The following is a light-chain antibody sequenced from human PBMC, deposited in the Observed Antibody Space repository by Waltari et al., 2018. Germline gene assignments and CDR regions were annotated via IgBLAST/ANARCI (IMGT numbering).Light chain of an antibody. V-gene: IGKV1-5*03. J-gene: IGKJ1*01. CDR1: ENALRY. Sequence: DIQMTQSPSTLSASLGDTVTITCRSSENALRYFAWYQQRPGKAPKLLIYSAANLEIGVSSRFSGRGSGTDFTLTINNLQPDDFATYYCQQYNEYPWTFGQGTKVEIK. CDR3: QQYNEYPWT. CDR2: SAA.